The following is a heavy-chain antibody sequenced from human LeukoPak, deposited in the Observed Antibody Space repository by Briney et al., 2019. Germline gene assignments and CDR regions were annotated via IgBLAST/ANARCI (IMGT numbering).Heavy chain of an antibody. Sequence: QSGGSLRLSCAASGFTFSSYAMSWVRQAPGKGLEWVSVIYSGGSTYYADSVKGRFTISRDNSKNTLYLQMNSLRAEDTAVYYCARNRITGTREYYGMDVWGQGTTVTVSS. CDR1: GFTFSSYA. CDR3: ARNRITGTREYYGMDV. D-gene: IGHD1-7*01. V-gene: IGHV3-66*01. CDR2: IYSGGST. J-gene: IGHJ6*02.